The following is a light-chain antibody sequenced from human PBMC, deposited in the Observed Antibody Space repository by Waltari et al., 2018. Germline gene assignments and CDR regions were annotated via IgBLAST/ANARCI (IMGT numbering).Light chain of an antibody. CDR3: MQGTHWPFT. Sequence: DAVMTQSPLSLPVTLGQPASISCRSSQSLVHRDGHTYLNWSPPRPGQSPRRLIYKVSNRGSVVPDRFSGSGSGTDFTLKISRVEAEDVGVYYCMQGTHWPFTFGQGTTLEIK. J-gene: IGKJ2*01. CDR1: QSLVHRDGHTY. CDR2: KVS. V-gene: IGKV2-30*02.